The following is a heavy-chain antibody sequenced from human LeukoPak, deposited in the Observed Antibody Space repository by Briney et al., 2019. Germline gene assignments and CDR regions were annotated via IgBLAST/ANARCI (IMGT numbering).Heavy chain of an antibody. CDR3: AREGLLAFDY. CDR2: INPNSGGT. D-gene: IGHD2-15*01. V-gene: IGHV1-2*02. CDR1: GYTFSNYF. J-gene: IGHJ4*02. Sequence: ASVKVSCKASGYTFSNYFIHWVRQAPGQGLEWMGWINPNSGGTNYAQKFQGRVTMTTDTSISTAYMELSRLRSDDTAVYYCAREGLLAFDYWGQGSLVTVSS.